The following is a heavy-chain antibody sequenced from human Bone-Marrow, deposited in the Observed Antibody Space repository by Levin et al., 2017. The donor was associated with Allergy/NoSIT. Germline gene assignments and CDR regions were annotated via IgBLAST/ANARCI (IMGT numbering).Heavy chain of an antibody. CDR2: MNFDSGNT. CDR3: ARQSYYFDSSDYQTQLDY. D-gene: IGHD3-22*01. CDR1: GYTFNTYD. V-gene: IGHV1-8*01. Sequence: GASVKVSCRGSGYTFNTYDINWVRQAAGQGLEWVAWMNFDSGNTGSAEKFQGRVTMTWNTSLSTAYLELGGLTSEDTAVYYCARQSYYFDSSDYQTQLDYWGQGSLVTVSS. J-gene: IGHJ4*02.